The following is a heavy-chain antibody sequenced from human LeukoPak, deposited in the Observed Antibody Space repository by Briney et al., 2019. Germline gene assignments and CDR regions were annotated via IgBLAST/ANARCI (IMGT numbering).Heavy chain of an antibody. V-gene: IGHV4-4*02. CDR2: IFHTGST. D-gene: IGHD3-10*01. CDR3: ARGMWFDTLFSAFDV. CDR1: GDSISSRNW. Sequence: SETLSLTCSVSGDSISSRNWWTWVRQTPEKGLAWIGEIFHTGSTNYKPSVAGRVTISIGKSRNPFSLMLTSCTAAATALYYCARGMWFDTLFSAFDVWGQGTMVSVSS. J-gene: IGHJ3*01.